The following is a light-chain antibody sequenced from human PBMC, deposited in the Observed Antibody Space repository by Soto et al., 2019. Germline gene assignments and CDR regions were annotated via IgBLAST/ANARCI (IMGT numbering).Light chain of an antibody. J-gene: IGLJ3*02. CDR3: QTWVTGINWV. CDR1: SGHSSNA. Sequence: QLVLTQLPSASASLGASVKLTCTLSSGHSSNAIAWHQQQPEKGPRYLMKLNSDGSHSKGDGIPDRFSGSSSGAERYLTISSLQSEDEADYYCQTWVTGINWVFGGGTKVTVL. CDR2: LNSDGSH. V-gene: IGLV4-69*01.